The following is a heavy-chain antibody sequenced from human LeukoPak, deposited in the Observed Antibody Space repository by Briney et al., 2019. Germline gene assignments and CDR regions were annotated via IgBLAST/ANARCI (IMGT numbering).Heavy chain of an antibody. V-gene: IGHV3-53*01. D-gene: IGHD5-12*01. CDR1: GFTVSSDY. Sequence: PGGSLRLSCAASGFTVSSDYMSWVRQAPGKGLEWVSVIYSGGSTYYADSVKGRFTISRDNSKNTLYLQMNSLRAEDTAVYYCARAGGYRPYDYWGQGTLVTVSS. J-gene: IGHJ4*02. CDR2: IYSGGST. CDR3: ARAGGYRPYDY.